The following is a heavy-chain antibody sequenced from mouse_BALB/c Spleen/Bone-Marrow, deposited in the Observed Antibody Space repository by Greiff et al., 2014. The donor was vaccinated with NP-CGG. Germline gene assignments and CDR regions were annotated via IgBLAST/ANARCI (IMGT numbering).Heavy chain of an antibody. CDR3: ARGGMITSQAWFAY. V-gene: IGHV1S34*01. Sequence: VVKTGASVKITRKASGYSFAGYYMHWVKQSHGKGLGWVGYISCYNGATSYNQKFKGKATFTVDTSSSTAYMQFNSLTSEDSAVYYCARGGMITSQAWFAYWGQGTLVTVSA. D-gene: IGHD2-4*01. CDR2: ISCYNGAT. CDR1: GYSFAGYY. J-gene: IGHJ3*01.